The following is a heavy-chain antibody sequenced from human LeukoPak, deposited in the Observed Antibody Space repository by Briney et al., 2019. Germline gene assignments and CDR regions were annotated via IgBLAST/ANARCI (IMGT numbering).Heavy chain of an antibody. D-gene: IGHD3-3*01. CDR3: ARSVSGITIFGVVIYDAFDI. J-gene: IGHJ3*02. CDR1: GYTFTSYD. V-gene: IGHV1-8*01. CDR2: MNPNSGNT. Sequence: ASVKVSCKASGYTFTSYDINWVRQATGQGLEWMGWMNPNSGNTGYAQKFQGRVTMTRNTSISTAYMELSSLRSEDTAVYYCARSVSGITIFGVVIYDAFDIWGQGTMVTVSS.